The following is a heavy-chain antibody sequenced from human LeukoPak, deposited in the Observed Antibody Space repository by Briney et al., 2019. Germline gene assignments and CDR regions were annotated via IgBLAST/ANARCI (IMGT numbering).Heavy chain of an antibody. Sequence: ASVKVSCKASGYTFTAYYIHWVRQAPGQGLEWMGRINPNSGGTNCAQNLQGRVTMTRDTSITTAYMELNKLTSDDTAVYYCAREENCSGGSCYYYWGQGTLVTVSS. CDR2: INPNSGGT. CDR3: AREENCSGGSCYYY. V-gene: IGHV1-2*06. D-gene: IGHD2-15*01. J-gene: IGHJ4*02. CDR1: GYTFTAYY.